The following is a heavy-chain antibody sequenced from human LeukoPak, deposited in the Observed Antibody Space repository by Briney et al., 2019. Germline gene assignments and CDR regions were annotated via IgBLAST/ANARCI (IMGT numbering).Heavy chain of an antibody. Sequence: GESLRLSCAASGFTLSSYWMSWVRQAPGKGLEWVANIKQDGNEIYYVDSVKGRFTISRDNAKNSLYLQMNSLRAEDTAVYYCARAEGRARLTYWGQGTLVTVSS. D-gene: IGHD1-26*01. J-gene: IGHJ4*02. CDR2: IKQDGNEI. V-gene: IGHV3-7*01. CDR3: ARAEGRARLTY. CDR1: GFTLSSYW.